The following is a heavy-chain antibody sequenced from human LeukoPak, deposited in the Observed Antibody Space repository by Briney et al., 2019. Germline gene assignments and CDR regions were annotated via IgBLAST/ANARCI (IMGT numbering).Heavy chain of an antibody. CDR3: ARVPEYYYDSSGYY. V-gene: IGHV4-61*02. CDR2: IYSSGST. CDR1: GGSISSGSYY. Sequence: PLETLSLTCTVSGGSISSGSYYWGWIRQPAGKGLEWIGRIYSSGSTNYNPSLKSRVTISLDTSKNQFSLKLSSVTAADTAVYYCARVPEYYYDSSGYYWGQGTLVTVSS. J-gene: IGHJ4*02. D-gene: IGHD3-22*01.